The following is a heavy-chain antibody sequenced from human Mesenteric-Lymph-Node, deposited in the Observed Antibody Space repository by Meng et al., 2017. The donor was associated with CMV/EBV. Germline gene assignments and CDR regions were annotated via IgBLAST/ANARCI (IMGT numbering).Heavy chain of an antibody. CDR3: ARHESFRDWFDP. Sequence: GESLKISCKASGNTFTNYWITWVRQMPGKGLEWMGIIHPGDSDTGYSPYFQGHVIISADKSINTAYLQWSSLKASDTAMYFCARHESFRDWFDPWGQGTLVTVSS. CDR1: GNTFTNYW. J-gene: IGHJ5*02. V-gene: IGHV5-51*01. CDR2: IHPGDSDT.